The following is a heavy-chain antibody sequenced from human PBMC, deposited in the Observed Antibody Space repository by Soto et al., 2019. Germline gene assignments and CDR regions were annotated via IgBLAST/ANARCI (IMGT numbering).Heavy chain of an antibody. J-gene: IGHJ6*02. CDR3: ARRESSYYGMDV. Sequence: GSLKISCXGSGYSFTNYWIGWVRQMPGKGLEWMGIIYPSDSDTRYSPSFQGQVTISADKSINTAYLQWSSLKASDTAMYYCARRESSYYGMDVWGQGTTVTVSS. D-gene: IGHD3-10*01. V-gene: IGHV5-51*01. CDR1: GYSFTNYW. CDR2: IYPSDSDT.